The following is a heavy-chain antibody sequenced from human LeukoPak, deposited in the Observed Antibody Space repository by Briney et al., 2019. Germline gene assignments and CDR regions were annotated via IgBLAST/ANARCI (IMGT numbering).Heavy chain of an antibody. V-gene: IGHV3-23*01. J-gene: IGHJ4*02. CDR1: GFTFSSYA. Sequence: PGRSLRLSCAASGFTFSSYAMSWVRQAPGKGLEWVSAISGSGGSTYYADSVKGRFTISRDNSKNTLYLQMNSLRAEDTAVYYCAKDNGYSSTREDYWGQGTLVTVSS. CDR3: AKDNGYSSTREDY. CDR2: ISGSGGST. D-gene: IGHD6-13*01.